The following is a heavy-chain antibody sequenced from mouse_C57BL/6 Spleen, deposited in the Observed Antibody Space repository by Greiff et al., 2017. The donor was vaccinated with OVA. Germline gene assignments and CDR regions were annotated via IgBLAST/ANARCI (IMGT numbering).Heavy chain of an antibody. CDR3: ARSPLTGYYAMDY. J-gene: IGHJ4*01. V-gene: IGHV1-59*01. CDR2: IDPSDSYT. D-gene: IGHD4-1*01. Sequence: QVQLKQPGAELVRPGTSVKLSCKASGYTFTSYWMHWVKQRPGQGLEWIGVIDPSDSYTNYNQKFKGKATLTVDTSSSTAYMQLSSLTSEDSAVYDCARSPLTGYYAMDYWGQGTSVTVSS. CDR1: GYTFTSYW.